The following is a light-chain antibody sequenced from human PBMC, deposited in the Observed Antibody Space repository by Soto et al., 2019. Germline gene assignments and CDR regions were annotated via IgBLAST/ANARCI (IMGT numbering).Light chain of an antibody. V-gene: IGKV4-1*01. J-gene: IGKJ4*01. CDR1: QSVLYRSNNENY. CDR3: QQYYSTPLT. CDR2: WAS. Sequence: DILMTQSPDSLAVSLGERATINCKSSQSVLYRSNNENYLAWYQQKPGQPPKLLIYWASTRESGVPDRFSGSGSGTDFTLTISSLQAEDVAVYYCQQYYSTPLTFGGGTKVDIK.